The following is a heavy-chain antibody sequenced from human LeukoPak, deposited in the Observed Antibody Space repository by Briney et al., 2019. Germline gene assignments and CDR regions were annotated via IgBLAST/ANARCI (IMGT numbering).Heavy chain of an antibody. V-gene: IGHV4-34*01. D-gene: IGHD6-13*01. CDR3: ARDLGIVDSSSWYVSWFDP. J-gene: IGHJ5*02. Sequence: SETLSLTCAVYGGSFSGYYWSWIRQPPGKGLEWIGEINHSGSTNYNPSLKSRVTISVDTSKNQFSLKLSSVTAADTAVYYCARDLGIVDSSSWYVSWFDPWGQGTLVTVSS. CDR2: INHSGST. CDR1: GGSFSGYY.